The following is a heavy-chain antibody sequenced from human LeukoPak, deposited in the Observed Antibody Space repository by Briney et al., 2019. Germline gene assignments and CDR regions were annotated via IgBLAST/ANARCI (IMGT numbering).Heavy chain of an antibody. CDR1: GFTFSSYS. CDR2: ISSSSSTI. J-gene: IGHJ4*02. V-gene: IGHV3-48*04. D-gene: IGHD2-15*01. CDR3: ARDGRGYCSGGSCFDDY. Sequence: QPGGSLRLSCAASGFTFSSYSMNWVRQAPGKGLEWVSYISSSSSTIYYADSVKGRFTISRDNAKNSLYLQMNSLRAEDTAVYYCARDGRGYCSGGSCFDDYWGQGTLVTVSS.